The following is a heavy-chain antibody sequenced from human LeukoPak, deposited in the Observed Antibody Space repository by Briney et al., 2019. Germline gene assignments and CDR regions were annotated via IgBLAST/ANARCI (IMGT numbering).Heavy chain of an antibody. CDR3: ARDRLSLGAFDI. D-gene: IGHD7-27*01. Sequence: SETLSLTCTVSGGSISSGGYYWSWIRQPPGKGLEWIANIYYSGSTYYNPSLKSRVTTSLDTSKNEFSLILTSVTAADTAVYYCARDRLSLGAFDIWGHGTAVTVSS. J-gene: IGHJ3*02. CDR1: GGSISSGGYY. V-gene: IGHV4-39*07. CDR2: IYYSGST.